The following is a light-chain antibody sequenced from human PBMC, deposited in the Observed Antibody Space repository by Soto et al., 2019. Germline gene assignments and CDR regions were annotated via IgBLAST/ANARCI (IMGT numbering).Light chain of an antibody. CDR2: DNT. V-gene: IGLV1-40*01. CDR1: TSNLGAGYD. Sequence: QSVLTQPASVSGAPGQSVSISCTGTTSNLGAGYDVHWYQHLPGTAPTLLISDNTNRPSGVPDRFSGSKSGSSASLAISGLQSDDEADYYCQSYDNSLRAYVFGPGTKLTVL. CDR3: QSYDNSLRAYV. J-gene: IGLJ1*01.